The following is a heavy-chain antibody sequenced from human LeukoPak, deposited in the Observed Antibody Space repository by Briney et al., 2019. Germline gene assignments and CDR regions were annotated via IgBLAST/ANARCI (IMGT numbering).Heavy chain of an antibody. J-gene: IGHJ4*02. D-gene: IGHD6-6*01. CDR2: IYSGGST. Sequence: GGSLRLSCAASGFTVSSNYMSWVRQAPGKGLEWVSVIYSGGSTYYADSVKGRFTISRDNSKNKVYLQMNSLRTEDTAVYYCAKDKGSSAPYYFDYWGQGTLVTVSS. CDR1: GFTVSSNY. CDR3: AKDKGSSAPYYFDY. V-gene: IGHV3-66*02.